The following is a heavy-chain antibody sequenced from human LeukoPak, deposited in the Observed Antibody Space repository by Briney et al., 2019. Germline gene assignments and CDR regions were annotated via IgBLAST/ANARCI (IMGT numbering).Heavy chain of an antibody. Sequence: GRSLRLSCAASGLTFSIYGMHWVGLAPGKGPEWVALISYDGSNKYYAESVRGRFTISRDNSKNTVYLQMNSLRVDDTAVYYCAKGEMATGYFDYWGQGTLVTVSS. CDR3: AKGEMATGYFDY. V-gene: IGHV3-30*18. D-gene: IGHD5-24*01. J-gene: IGHJ4*02. CDR2: ISYDGSNK. CDR1: GLTFSIYG.